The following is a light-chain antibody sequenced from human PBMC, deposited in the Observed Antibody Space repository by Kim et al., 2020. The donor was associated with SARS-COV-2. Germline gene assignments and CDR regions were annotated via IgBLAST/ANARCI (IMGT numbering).Light chain of an antibody. CDR1: QSISSS. J-gene: IGKJ4*01. Sequence: TSVGARVTITCRTSQSISSSLNWYQQNPGKAPRLLISAASSLQSGVPSRFSGSGSGTDFTLTISSLRPEDFAIYYCQQSYSTPRTFGGGTKVEIK. CDR2: AAS. V-gene: IGKV1-39*01. CDR3: QQSYSTPRT.